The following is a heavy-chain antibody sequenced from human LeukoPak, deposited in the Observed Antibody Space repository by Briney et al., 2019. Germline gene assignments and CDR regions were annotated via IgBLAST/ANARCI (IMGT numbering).Heavy chain of an antibody. Sequence: PGGTLRLSCAASGFTLSSYGMNWVRQAPGKGLEWVSGISGSGGSTYYADSVKGRFTISRDNAKNTLYLQMNSLRAEDTAVYYCARGFSFYGDYSMDFYYYYMDVWGKGTTVTVSS. V-gene: IGHV3-23*01. J-gene: IGHJ6*03. CDR3: ARGFSFYGDYSMDFYYYYMDV. CDR1: GFTLSSYG. D-gene: IGHD4-17*01. CDR2: ISGSGGST.